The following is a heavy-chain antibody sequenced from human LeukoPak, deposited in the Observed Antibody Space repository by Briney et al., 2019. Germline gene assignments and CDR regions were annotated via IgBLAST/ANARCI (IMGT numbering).Heavy chain of an antibody. J-gene: IGHJ4*02. CDR2: ISIRSNYI. Sequence: GGSLRLSCAASGFTFSSYGFHWVRQAPGKGLEWVSSISIRSNYIYYADSVKGRFIISRDNAKNSMYLQMNSLRAEDTAVYYCARDLVAGTPGAFDYWGQGTLVTVSS. V-gene: IGHV3-21*01. CDR3: ARDLVAGTPGAFDY. CDR1: GFTFSSYG. D-gene: IGHD6-19*01.